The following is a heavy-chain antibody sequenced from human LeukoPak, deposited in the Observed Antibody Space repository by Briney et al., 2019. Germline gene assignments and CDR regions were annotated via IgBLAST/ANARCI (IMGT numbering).Heavy chain of an antibody. CDR3: ARGTGCTGGSCSYYGMDV. V-gene: IGHV1-2*02. Sequence: ASVKVSCKASGYTFTGYIMHWVRQAPGQGLEWMGWINPNSGDTKYSQKFQGRVAITRDTSATTAYMELSSLRSEDTAVYYCARGTGCTGGSCSYYGMDVWGQGTTVTVSS. D-gene: IGHD2-15*01. CDR1: GYTFTGYI. J-gene: IGHJ6*02. CDR2: INPNSGDT.